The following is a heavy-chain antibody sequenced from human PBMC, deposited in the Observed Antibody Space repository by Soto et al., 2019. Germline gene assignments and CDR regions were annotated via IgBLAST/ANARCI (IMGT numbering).Heavy chain of an antibody. CDR2: ISSSGSTI. J-gene: IGHJ6*02. D-gene: IGHD3-22*01. CDR3: ARASSGSYYYYGMDV. CDR1: GFTFGDYY. V-gene: IGHV3-11*01. Sequence: PGGSLRLSCAASGFTFGDYYMSWIRQAPGKGLEWVSYISSSGSTIYYADSVKGRFTISRDNAKNSLYLQMNSLRAEDTAVYYCARASSGSYYYYGMDVWGQGTTVTVSS.